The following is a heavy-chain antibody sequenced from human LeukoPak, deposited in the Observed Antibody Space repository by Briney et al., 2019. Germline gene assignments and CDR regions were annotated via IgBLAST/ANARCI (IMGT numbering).Heavy chain of an antibody. Sequence: ASVRVSCKASGYTFTGYYMHWVRQAPGQGLEWMGWINPNSGGTNYAQKFQGRVTMTRDTSISTAYMELSRLRSDDTAVYYCARAGFLEWLLYDYWGQGTLVTVSS. D-gene: IGHD3-3*01. CDR1: GYTFTGYY. CDR3: ARAGFLEWLLYDY. CDR2: INPNSGGT. J-gene: IGHJ4*02. V-gene: IGHV1-2*02.